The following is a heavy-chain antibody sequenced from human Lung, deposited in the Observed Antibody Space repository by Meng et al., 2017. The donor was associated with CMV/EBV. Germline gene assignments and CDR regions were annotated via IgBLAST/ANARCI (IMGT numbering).Heavy chain of an antibody. CDR2: IYWDDDK. CDR3: ALFTGSWFDP. D-gene: IGHD1-14*01. Sequence: QLTLKDSVPTLVKPPKTCTLTCTFSGFSLSTSEVGVGWIRQPPGKALEWLAVIYWDDDKRYSPSLKSRLTITKDTSKNQVVLTLTNMDPVDTATYYCALFTGSWFDPWGQGTLVTVSS. V-gene: IGHV2-5*02. J-gene: IGHJ5*02. CDR1: GFSLSTSEVG.